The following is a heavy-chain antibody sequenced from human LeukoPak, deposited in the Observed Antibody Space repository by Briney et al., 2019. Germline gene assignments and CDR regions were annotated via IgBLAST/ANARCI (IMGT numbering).Heavy chain of an antibody. V-gene: IGHV3-7*03. J-gene: IGHJ4*02. CDR1: GFTFSSYW. D-gene: IGHD3-10*01. Sequence: PGGSLRLSCAASGFTFSSYWMSWVRQAPGKGLEWVANIKQDGSEKYYVDSVKGRFTISRDNSKNTLYLQMNSLRAEDTAVYYCAKGLLPRGVIPGGYFDYWGQGTLVTVSS. CDR3: AKGLLPRGVIPGGYFDY. CDR2: IKQDGSEK.